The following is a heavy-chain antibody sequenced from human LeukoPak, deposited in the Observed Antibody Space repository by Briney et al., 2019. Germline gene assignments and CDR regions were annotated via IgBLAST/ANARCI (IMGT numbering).Heavy chain of an antibody. V-gene: IGHV1-2*02. CDR1: GYTFTGYY. Sequence: ASVKVSCKASGYTFTGYYMHWVRQAPGQGLEWMGWINPNSGGTNYAQKLQGRVTMTTDTSTSTAYMELRSLRSDDTAVYYCARDFGYSYGLRYWGQGTLVTVSS. J-gene: IGHJ4*02. CDR3: ARDFGYSYGLRY. D-gene: IGHD5-18*01. CDR2: INPNSGGT.